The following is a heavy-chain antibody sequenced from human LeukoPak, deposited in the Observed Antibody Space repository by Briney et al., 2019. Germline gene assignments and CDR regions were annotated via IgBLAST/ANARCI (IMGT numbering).Heavy chain of an antibody. Sequence: ASVKVSCKASGGTFSSYAISWVRQAPGQGLEWMGGIIPIFCTANYAQKVQGRVTITADESTRTADMELTRLRCDCTAVDYCARAGTVAGEGRGFAYWGQGHLVTVSS. CDR1: GGTFSSYA. CDR2: IIPIFCTA. D-gene: IGHD6-19*01. CDR3: ARAGTVAGEGRGFAY. V-gene: IGHV1-69*13. J-gene: IGHJ4*02.